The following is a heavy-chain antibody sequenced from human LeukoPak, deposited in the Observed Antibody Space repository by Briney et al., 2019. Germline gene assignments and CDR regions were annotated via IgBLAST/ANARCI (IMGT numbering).Heavy chain of an antibody. Sequence: SETLSLTCTVSGGSISSGGYYWSWIRQHPGKGLEWIGYIYYSGSTYYNPSLKSRVTISVDTSKNQFSLKLSSVTAADTAVYYCARDRRLGGSGSYYTFDYWGQGTLVTVSS. CDR3: ARDRRLGGSGSYYTFDY. CDR2: IYYSGST. D-gene: IGHD3-10*01. CDR1: GGSISSGGYY. V-gene: IGHV4-31*03. J-gene: IGHJ4*02.